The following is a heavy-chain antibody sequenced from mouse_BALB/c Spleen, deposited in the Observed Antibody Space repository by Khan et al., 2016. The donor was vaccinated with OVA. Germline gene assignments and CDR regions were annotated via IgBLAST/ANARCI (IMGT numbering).Heavy chain of an antibody. D-gene: IGHD4-1*01. V-gene: IGHV5-6*01. Sequence: EMELVESGGDLVKSGGSLKLSCAASGFTFSPYSMSWVRQTPDKRLEWVATISSDGDYTYYPDSVKGRFNISRDNAHKNLYLQMSSLKSEDTAIYYCATHLTGSFAYWGQGTLVTVSA. CDR3: ATHLTGSFAY. J-gene: IGHJ3*01. CDR2: ISSDGDYT. CDR1: GFTFSPYS.